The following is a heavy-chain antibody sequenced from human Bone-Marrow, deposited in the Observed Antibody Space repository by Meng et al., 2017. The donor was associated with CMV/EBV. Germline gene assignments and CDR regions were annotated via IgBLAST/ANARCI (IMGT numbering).Heavy chain of an antibody. Sequence: FTLSNYAMSWVRQAPGKGLEWVSAISSGGISTFYADSVKGRFTISRDTSKNTLYVQMNNLRAEDTAVYYCVKGDYYDNSATKYNWFDPWGQGTLVTVSS. D-gene: IGHD3-22*01. CDR1: FTLSNYA. CDR3: VKGDYYDNSATKYNWFDP. CDR2: ISSGGIST. J-gene: IGHJ5*02. V-gene: IGHV3-23*01.